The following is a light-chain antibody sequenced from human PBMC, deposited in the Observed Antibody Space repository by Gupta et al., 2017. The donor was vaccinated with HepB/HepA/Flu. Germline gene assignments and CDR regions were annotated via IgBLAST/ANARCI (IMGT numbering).Light chain of an antibody. V-gene: IGKV2-28*01. CDR3: RQCLQTPPT. CDR1: QSLLHSNGYTY. J-gene: IGKJ4*01. CDR2: LTS. Sequence: DVVMTQSPLSLPVTPGEPASISCRSSQSLLHSNGYTYLDWYLQKPGQSPQLLIYLTSHRASRVPDRFSGSGSGTDFTLKINRVEAEDVGIYYCRQCLQTPPTFGGGTKVEIK.